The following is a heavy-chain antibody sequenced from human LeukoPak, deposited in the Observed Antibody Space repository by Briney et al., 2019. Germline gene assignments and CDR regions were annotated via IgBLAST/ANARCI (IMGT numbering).Heavy chain of an antibody. CDR1: GFSFSNYD. Sequence: GGSLRLSCAVSGFSFSNYDMHWVRQAPGKGLEWFSAIGIAGDTYYPGSVKGRFTIFRENAKNSSYLQMNSLRAGDTAVYYCARGGYYDILTGYSALEHWGQGTLVTVSS. V-gene: IGHV3-13*01. D-gene: IGHD3-9*01. CDR3: ARGGYYDILTGYSALEH. CDR2: IGIAGDT. J-gene: IGHJ4*02.